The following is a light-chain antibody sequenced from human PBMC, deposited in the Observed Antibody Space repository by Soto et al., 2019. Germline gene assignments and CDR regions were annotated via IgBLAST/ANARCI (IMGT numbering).Light chain of an antibody. CDR3: TSYESPSTLYV. CDR2: EVS. J-gene: IGLJ1*01. CDR1: NSDVGGFNY. V-gene: IGLV2-14*01. Sequence: QSALTQPASMSGSPGQSITISCTGTNSDVGGFNYVSWYQHHPGKAPKLIIYEVSNRPSGVSSRFSGSKSDNTASLTISGLQAEDEADYYCTSYESPSTLYVFGTGTKLTVL.